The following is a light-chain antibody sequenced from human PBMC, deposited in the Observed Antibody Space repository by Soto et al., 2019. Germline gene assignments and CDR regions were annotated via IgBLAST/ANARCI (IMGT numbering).Light chain of an antibody. V-gene: IGKV3-15*01. CDR1: QGVSRK. J-gene: IGKJ4*01. Sequence: DIAMTQSPAILSVARGERVTFSCRASQGVSRKLACYQHKPGQAPRLLLSGASTGGTGIPARFSGRGSGTEFTLTMSSLQSADCAIYYCQQYHPWPITFGGGTKVEIK. CDR2: GAS. CDR3: QQYHPWPIT.